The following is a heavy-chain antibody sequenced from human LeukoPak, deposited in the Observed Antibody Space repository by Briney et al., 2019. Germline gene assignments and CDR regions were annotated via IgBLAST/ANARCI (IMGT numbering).Heavy chain of an antibody. V-gene: IGHV3-23*01. CDR3: AKGGDVVVVAATPVYY. J-gene: IGHJ4*02. CDR2: ISGSGGST. D-gene: IGHD2-15*01. Sequence: GGSLRLSCAASGFTFSSYAMSWVRQAPAKGLEWVSAISGSGGSTYYADSVKGRFTISRDNSKNTLYLQMNSLRAEDTAVYYCAKGGDVVVVAATPVYYWGQGTLVTVSS. CDR1: GFTFSSYA.